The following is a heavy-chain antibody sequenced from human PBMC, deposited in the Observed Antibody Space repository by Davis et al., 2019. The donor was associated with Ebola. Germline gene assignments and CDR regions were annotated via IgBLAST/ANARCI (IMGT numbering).Heavy chain of an antibody. CDR3: ARWSILGQ. J-gene: IGHJ4*02. V-gene: IGHV3-48*02. Sequence: GESLKISCAASGFTFSSYWMHWVRQAPGKGLEWVAFISSGSFTIHYADSVKGRFTISRDNAKNSLFLQMNSLRDEDTAVYYCARWSILGQWGQGTLVTVSS. CDR2: ISSGSFTI. CDR1: GFTFSSYW. D-gene: IGHD3-3*01.